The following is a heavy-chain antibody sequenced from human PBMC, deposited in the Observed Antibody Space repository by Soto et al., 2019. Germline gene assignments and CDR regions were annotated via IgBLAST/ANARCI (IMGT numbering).Heavy chain of an antibody. CDR1: GGSISSGACY. Sequence: PSETLSLTCTVSGGSISSGACYWSWIRQHPGRGLEWIGHIYYSGSTFYNSSLKGRVTISVDTSKDQFSLKLSSVTAADTAVYYCARVYCSGGSCYRFDYWGQGTLVTVSS. CDR3: ARVYCSGGSCYRFDY. D-gene: IGHD2-15*01. J-gene: IGHJ4*02. CDR2: IYYSGST. V-gene: IGHV4-31*03.